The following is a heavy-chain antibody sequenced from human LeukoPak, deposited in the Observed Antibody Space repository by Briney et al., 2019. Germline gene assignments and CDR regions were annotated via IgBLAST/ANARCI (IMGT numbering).Heavy chain of an antibody. Sequence: ASVKVSCKASGYTFTNYGISWVRQAPGQGLEWMGWRSIYNGNTDYKLQGRVTMTTDTSTSTAYMELRSLRSDDTAVYYCARGGPFPSSSSSREYYLDYWGQGTLVTVSS. CDR3: ARGGPFPSSSSSREYYLDY. CDR2: RSIYNGNT. D-gene: IGHD6-6*01. CDR1: GYTFTNYG. J-gene: IGHJ4*02. V-gene: IGHV1-18*01.